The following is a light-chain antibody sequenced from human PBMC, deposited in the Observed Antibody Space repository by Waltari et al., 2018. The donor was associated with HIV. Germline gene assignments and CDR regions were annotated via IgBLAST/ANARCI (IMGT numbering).Light chain of an antibody. J-gene: IGKJ1*01. Sequence: QMTQSPFPLSASVGDRVTIPFRASQSVSSWLVWYQQKPGKPPKLLIYKGSTLESGVPSRFSGRGAGTEFTLTISGLQPDDFATYFCQQYSSSGAFGQGTKVEI. CDR2: KGS. CDR3: QQYSSSGA. CDR1: QSVSSW. V-gene: IGKV1-5*03.